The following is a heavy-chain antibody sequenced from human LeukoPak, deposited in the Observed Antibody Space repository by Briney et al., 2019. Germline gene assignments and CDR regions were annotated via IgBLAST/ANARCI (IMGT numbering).Heavy chain of an antibody. Sequence: PGGSLRLSCAASAFTFSSYAMSWVRQAPGKGLEWVSGISGSGASTYYADAVKGRFTISRDNPKNTLYLQMNTLRAEDTAVYYCAKVSSGWYYYFGYWGQGTLVTVSS. CDR3: AKVSSGWYYYFGY. CDR2: ISGSGAST. D-gene: IGHD6-19*01. CDR1: AFTFSSYA. V-gene: IGHV3-23*01. J-gene: IGHJ4*02.